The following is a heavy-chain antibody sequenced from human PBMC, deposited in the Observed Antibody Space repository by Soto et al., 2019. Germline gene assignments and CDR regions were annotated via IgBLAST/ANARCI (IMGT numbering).Heavy chain of an antibody. Sequence: QVQVVQSGAAVKKPGSSVKVSCKASGGTFSSYSFSWVRQAPGQGLQWMGRIIPILGIANYAQKFQGRVTITADKSTSTAYMELSSLTFEDTAVYYCAREELTGPPDYWGQGTLVTVSS. CDR3: AREELTGPPDY. V-gene: IGHV1-69*02. D-gene: IGHD3-9*01. J-gene: IGHJ4*02. CDR2: IIPILGIA. CDR1: GGTFSSYS.